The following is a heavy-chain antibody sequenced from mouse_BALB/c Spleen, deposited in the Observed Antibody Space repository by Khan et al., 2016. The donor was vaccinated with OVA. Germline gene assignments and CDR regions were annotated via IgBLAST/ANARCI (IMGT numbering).Heavy chain of an antibody. CDR3: ARSLYYGYGYALDC. Sequence: EVQLQESGPGLVKPSQSLSLTCTVTGYSITSDYAWNWIRQFPGNKLEWMGYISSTGSTSYNPSLKSRISITRNPSKNQLFLQLKSLTTKDTATYYCARSLYYGYGYALDCWGRGTSVTVSS. J-gene: IGHJ4*01. CDR2: ISSTGST. D-gene: IGHD2-2*01. V-gene: IGHV3-2*02. CDR1: GYSITSDYA.